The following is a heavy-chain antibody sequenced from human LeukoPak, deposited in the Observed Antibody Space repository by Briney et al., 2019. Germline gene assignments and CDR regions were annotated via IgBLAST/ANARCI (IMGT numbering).Heavy chain of an antibody. D-gene: IGHD5-12*01. CDR3: ARGPQWLRSYYLDY. J-gene: IGHJ4*02. V-gene: IGHV4-34*01. CDR1: GRSFSGYY. Sequence: SETLSLTCAVYGRSFSGYYWSWIRQPPGKGLEWIGEINHSGSTNYNPSLKSRVTISVDTSKNQFSLKLSSVTAADTAVYYCARGPQWLRSYYLDYWGQGTLVTVSS. CDR2: INHSGST.